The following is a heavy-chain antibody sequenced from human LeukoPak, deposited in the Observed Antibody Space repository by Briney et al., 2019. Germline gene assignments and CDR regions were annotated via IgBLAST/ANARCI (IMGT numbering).Heavy chain of an antibody. J-gene: IGHJ2*01. CDR3: ARSGSYYVWYFDL. V-gene: IGHV3-74*01. Sequence: GSLSLSCAASGFTFSSYWMHWVRQAPGQGLMWVSRINSDGSSTSYADSVKGRFTISRDNAKNTLYLQMNSLRAEDTAVYYCARSGSYYVWYFDLWGRGTLVTVSS. CDR1: GFTFSSYW. CDR2: INSDGSST. D-gene: IGHD1-26*01.